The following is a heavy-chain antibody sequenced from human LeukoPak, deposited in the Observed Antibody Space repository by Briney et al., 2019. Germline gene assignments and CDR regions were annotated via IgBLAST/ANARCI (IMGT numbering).Heavy chain of an antibody. Sequence: GGSLRLSCAVSGLTFSNLKMNWVRQAPGKGLEWVSYISAGGRTTFYADSVTGRFTISRDNAKNSLYLQMSSLRVEDTAVYYCASWAGNTQSDSWSGPFDYWGQGSLVTVSS. CDR1: GLTFSNLK. CDR3: ASWAGNTQSDSWSGPFDY. J-gene: IGHJ4*02. D-gene: IGHD3-3*01. V-gene: IGHV3-48*03. CDR2: ISAGGRTT.